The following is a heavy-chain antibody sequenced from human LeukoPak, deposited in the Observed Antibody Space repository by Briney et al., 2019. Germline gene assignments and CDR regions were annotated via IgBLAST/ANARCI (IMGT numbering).Heavy chain of an antibody. D-gene: IGHD5-18*01. V-gene: IGHV3-21*01. CDR3: ARTILVDTARNFDY. J-gene: IGHJ4*02. Sequence: PGGSLRLSCAASGFTFSSYSMNWGRQAPGKGVEWVLSISSSISYIYYADSVKGRFTISRDNAKNSLYLQMNSLRAEDTAVYYCARTILVDTARNFDYWGQGTLVTVSS. CDR1: GFTFSSYS. CDR2: ISSSISYI.